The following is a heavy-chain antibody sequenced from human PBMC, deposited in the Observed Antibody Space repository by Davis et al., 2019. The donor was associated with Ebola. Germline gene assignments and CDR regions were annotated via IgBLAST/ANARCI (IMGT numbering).Heavy chain of an antibody. D-gene: IGHD7-27*01. V-gene: IGHV3-23*01. CDR3: ATDNWGPAL. J-gene: IGHJ4*02. CDR2: ISAGGGST. Sequence: GESLKISCAASGFTFSNYAMNWVRQAPGKGLEWVSAISAGGGSTYSADSVKGRFTISRDNAQKSLYLEMNSLRVEDTAIYFCATDNWGPALWGQGTLLTVSS. CDR1: GFTFSNYA.